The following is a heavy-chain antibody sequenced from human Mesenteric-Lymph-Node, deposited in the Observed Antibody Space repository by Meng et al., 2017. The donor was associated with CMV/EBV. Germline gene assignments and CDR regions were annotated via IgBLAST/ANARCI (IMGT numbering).Heavy chain of an antibody. J-gene: IGHJ2*01. Sequence: GLYMHWMRQAPGQGLEWMGRINPNTGGTNDAQKFQGKVTMTRDTSISTAFMELTGLRSDDTAVYYCARDPYRYWPGTSCYAGWYFDLWGRGTLVTVSS. V-gene: IGHV1-2*06. D-gene: IGHD2-2*01. CDR1: GLY. CDR3: ARDPYRYWPGTSCYAGWYFDL. CDR2: INPNTGGT.